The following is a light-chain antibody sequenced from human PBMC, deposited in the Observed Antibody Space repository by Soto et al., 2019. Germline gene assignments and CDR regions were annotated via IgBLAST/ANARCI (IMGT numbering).Light chain of an antibody. V-gene: IGKV3-20*01. Sequence: EIVLTQSTGTLSLSPGETATLSCRASQSLSSTYLAWYQQKPGQAPRLLIHGSSSRDTGIPDRFSGSGSGTDFTLTSSRLDPEDSAVYYCQQYGGSITFGQGTRLE. CDR2: GSS. J-gene: IGKJ5*01. CDR3: QQYGGSIT. CDR1: QSLSSTY.